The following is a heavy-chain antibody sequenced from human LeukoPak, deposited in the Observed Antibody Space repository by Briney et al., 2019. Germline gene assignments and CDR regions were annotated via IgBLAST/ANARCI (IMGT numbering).Heavy chain of an antibody. Sequence: GGSLRLSCAASGFTFSSYSMNWVRQAPGKGLEWVSSISSSSSYIYYADSVKGRFTISRDNAKNSLYLQMNSLRAEDTAVYYCARGINFSNYLYYFDYWGQGTLVTVSS. CDR3: ARGINFSNYLYYFDY. CDR2: ISSSSSYI. J-gene: IGHJ4*02. CDR1: GFTFSSYS. V-gene: IGHV3-21*01. D-gene: IGHD4-11*01.